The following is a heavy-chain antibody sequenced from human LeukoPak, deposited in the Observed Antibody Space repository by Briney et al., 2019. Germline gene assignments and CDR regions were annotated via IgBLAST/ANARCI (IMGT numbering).Heavy chain of an antibody. CDR3: ARHADSGFGELAFDY. CDR2: INHSGST. CDR1: GGSFSGYY. Sequence: PSETLSLTCAVYGGSFSGYYWSWIRQPPGKGLEWIGEINHSGSTNYNPSLKSRVTVSVDTSKNQFSLKLSSVTAADTGVYYCARHADSGFGELAFDYWGQGTLVTVSS. V-gene: IGHV4-34*01. J-gene: IGHJ4*02. D-gene: IGHD3-10*01.